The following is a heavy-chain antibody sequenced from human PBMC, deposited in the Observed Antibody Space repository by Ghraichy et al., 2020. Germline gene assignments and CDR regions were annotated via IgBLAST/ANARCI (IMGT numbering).Heavy chain of an antibody. V-gene: IGHV3-53*01. D-gene: IGHD2-8*01. CDR2: ISASGFP. CDR3: ASRWPYNGFDY. Sequence: GGSLRLSCAVSGVTVSDTYMSWVRQVPGKGLEWVSVISASGFPFYADSVKGRFTISRDNSKNTVYLQMNSLRADDTAIYYCASRWPYNGFDYWGEGVLVAVSS. J-gene: IGHJ4*02. CDR1: GVTVSDTY.